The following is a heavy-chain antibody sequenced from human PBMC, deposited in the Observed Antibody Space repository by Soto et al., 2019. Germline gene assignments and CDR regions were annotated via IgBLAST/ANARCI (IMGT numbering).Heavy chain of an antibody. J-gene: IGHJ6*02. CDR2: IYYSGST. D-gene: IGHD3-22*01. Sequence: SETLSLTCTVSGGSISSGGYYWSWIRQHPGKGLEWIGYIYYSGSTYYNPSLKSRVTISVDTSKNQFSLKLSSVTAADTAVYYCASSIPPHTYYYDSSGYYYVYYYGMDVWGQGTTVTVSS. CDR3: ASSIPPHTYYYDSSGYYYVYYYGMDV. V-gene: IGHV4-31*03. CDR1: GGSISSGGYY.